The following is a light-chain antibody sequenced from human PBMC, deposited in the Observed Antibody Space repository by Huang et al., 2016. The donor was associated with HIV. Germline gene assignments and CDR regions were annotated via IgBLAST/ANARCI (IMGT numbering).Light chain of an antibody. CDR2: LGS. V-gene: IGKV2-28*01. CDR1: QSLLHSNGYND. J-gene: IGKJ2*01. CDR3: MQALQTPRT. Sequence: DIVMTQSPLSLPVTPGEPASISCRSSQSLLHSNGYNDLVWYLQKPGQSPQLLIYLGSNRASGVPDRFSGSGSGTDFTLKISRVEAEDVGVYYCMQALQTPRTFGQGTKLEIK.